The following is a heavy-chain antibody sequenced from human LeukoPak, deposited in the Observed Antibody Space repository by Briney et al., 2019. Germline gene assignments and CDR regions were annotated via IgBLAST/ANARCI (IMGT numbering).Heavy chain of an antibody. D-gene: IGHD3-10*01. J-gene: IGHJ5*02. V-gene: IGHV3-66*01. CDR2: IYSGGST. Sequence: GGSLRLSCAASGLTVSSNYMNWVRQAPGKGLEWVSVIYSGGSTYYADSVKGRFTISRDNSRNTLYLQMNSLRAEDTAVYYCARGAYGSGSYGDNWFDPWGQGTLVTVSS. CDR3: ARGAYGSGSYGDNWFDP. CDR1: GLTVSSNY.